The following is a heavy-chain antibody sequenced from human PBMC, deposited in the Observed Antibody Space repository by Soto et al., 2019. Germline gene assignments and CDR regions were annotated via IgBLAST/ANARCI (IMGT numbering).Heavy chain of an antibody. Sequence: GSLRLSCAASGFTFSSYALTWVRQAPGKGLEWVSTISTNVVSTYYADSVKGRFSISRDNSRNTLYLQMNSLRAEDTAVYYCAKDKGWRGAFDSWGQGTMVTVAS. CDR3: AKDKGWRGAFDS. J-gene: IGHJ3*02. CDR2: ISTNVVST. CDR1: GFTFSSYA. V-gene: IGHV3-23*01. D-gene: IGHD2-15*01.